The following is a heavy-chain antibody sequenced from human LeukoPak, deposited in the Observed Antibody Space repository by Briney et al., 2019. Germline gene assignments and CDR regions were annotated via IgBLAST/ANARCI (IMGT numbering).Heavy chain of an antibody. D-gene: IGHD4-17*01. CDR1: GGSFSGYY. CDR3: ARDYGDYPGY. CDR2: IYYSGST. J-gene: IGHJ4*02. V-gene: IGHV4-34*01. Sequence: SETLSLTCAVYGGSFSGYYWSWIRQPPGKGLEWIGSIYYSGSTYYNPSLKSRVTISVDTSKNQFSLKLSSVTAADTAVYYCARDYGDYPGYWGQGTLVTVSS.